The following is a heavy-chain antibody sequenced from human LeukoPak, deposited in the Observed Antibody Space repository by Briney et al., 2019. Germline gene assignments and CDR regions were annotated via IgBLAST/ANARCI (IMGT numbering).Heavy chain of an antibody. D-gene: IGHD3-16*02. V-gene: IGHV3-30*02. CDR2: IRYDGSNK. CDR3: AKGTLREDYVWGSYRSPPALGY. J-gene: IGHJ4*02. CDR1: GFTFSSYG. Sequence: GGSLRLSCAASGFTFSSYGMHWVRQAPGKGLEWVAFIRYDGSNKYYADSVKGRFTISRDNSKNTLYLQMNSLRAGDTAVYYCAKGTLREDYVWGSYRSPPALGYWGQGTLVIVSS.